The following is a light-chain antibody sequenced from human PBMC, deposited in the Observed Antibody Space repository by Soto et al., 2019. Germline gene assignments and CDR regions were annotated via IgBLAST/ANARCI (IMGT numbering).Light chain of an antibody. CDR3: QQYNNWHPWT. Sequence: VITQSPSTLSVSPGERATLSCRASQSVSSNLAWYQQKPGQAPRLLIYGASTRATGIPARFSGSGSGTEFTLTISSLQSEDFEVYYCQQYNNWHPWTFGQGTKV. J-gene: IGKJ1*01. V-gene: IGKV3-15*01. CDR2: GAS. CDR1: QSVSSN.